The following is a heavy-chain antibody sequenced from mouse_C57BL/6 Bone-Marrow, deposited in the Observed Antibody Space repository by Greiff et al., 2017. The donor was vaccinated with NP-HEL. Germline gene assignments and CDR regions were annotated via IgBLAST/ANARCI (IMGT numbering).Heavy chain of an antibody. CDR3: ARGGLRRDY. D-gene: IGHD2-4*01. CDR2: ISYDGSN. J-gene: IGHJ2*01. Sequence: EVKVEESGPGLVKPSQSLSLTCSVTGYSITSGYYWNWIRQFPGNKLEWMGYISYDGSNNYNPSLKNRISITRDTSKNQFFLKLNSVTTEDTATYYCARGGLRRDYWGQGTTLTVSS. V-gene: IGHV3-6*01. CDR1: GYSITSGYY.